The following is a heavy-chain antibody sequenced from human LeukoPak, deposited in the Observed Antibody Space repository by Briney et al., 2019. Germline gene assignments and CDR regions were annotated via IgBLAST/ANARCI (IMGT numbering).Heavy chain of an antibody. CDR2: ISSSSSYI. CDR3: TRDQESGVQLWLEDY. J-gene: IGHJ4*02. CDR1: GFTFSSYS. V-gene: IGHV3-21*01. Sequence: GGSLRLSCAAPGFTFSSYSMNWVRQAPGKGLEWVSSISSSSSYIYYADSVKGRFTISRDNAKNSLYLQMNSLRAEDTAVYYCTRDQESGVQLWLEDYWGQGTLVTVSS. D-gene: IGHD5-18*01.